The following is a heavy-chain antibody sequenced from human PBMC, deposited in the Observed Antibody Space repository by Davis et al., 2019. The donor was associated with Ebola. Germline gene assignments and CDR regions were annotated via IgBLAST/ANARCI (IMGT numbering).Heavy chain of an antibody. D-gene: IGHD4-11*01. V-gene: IGHV1-3*01. CDR2: INAGNGNT. J-gene: IGHJ5*02. CDR1: GYTFTSYA. CDR3: ARGADLGYSNNNWFDP. Sequence: ASVKVSCKASGYTFTSYAMHWVRQAPGQRLEWMGWINAGNGNTKYSQKFQGRVTITRDTSASTAYMELSSLRSEDTAVYYCARGADLGYSNNNWFDPWGQGTLVTVSS.